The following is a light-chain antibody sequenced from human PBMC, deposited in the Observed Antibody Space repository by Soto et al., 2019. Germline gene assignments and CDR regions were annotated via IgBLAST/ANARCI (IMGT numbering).Light chain of an antibody. CDR2: ASS. V-gene: IGKV3-20*01. CDR1: QIISSAY. CDR3: QQCGSSLPWT. Sequence: EIVLTQSPGTLSLSPGDRATLSCRASQIISSAYLAWYQQRPGQAPRLLIYASSSRATGIPDRFSGSGSGTDVTLTISRLEPEDFAVYYCQQCGSSLPWTFGQGTKVEMK. J-gene: IGKJ1*01.